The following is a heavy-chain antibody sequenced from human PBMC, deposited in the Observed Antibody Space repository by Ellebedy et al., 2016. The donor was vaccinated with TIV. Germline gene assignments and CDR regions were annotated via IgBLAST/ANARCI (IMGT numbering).Heavy chain of an antibody. Sequence: GGSLRLSCAASGFTFSSYTMNWVRQAPGKGLEWVASISGSGLSTYYADYVKGRFTISRDNSKNTLFLQMISLRAEDTALYFCAKENRLWVPVIGTFDCWGQGTQVTVSS. CDR2: ISGSGLST. V-gene: IGHV3-23*01. CDR3: AKENRLWVPVIGTFDC. CDR1: GFTFSSYT. D-gene: IGHD2-2*01. J-gene: IGHJ4*02.